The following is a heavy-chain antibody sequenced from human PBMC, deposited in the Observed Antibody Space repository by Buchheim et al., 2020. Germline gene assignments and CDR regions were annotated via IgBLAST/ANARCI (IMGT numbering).Heavy chain of an antibody. D-gene: IGHD5-12*01. CDR3: ARIVVEWLLRYYYYSMDV. V-gene: IGHV4-34*01. J-gene: IGHJ6*02. CDR1: GGSFSGYY. CDR2: INHSGST. Sequence: QVQLQQWGAGLLKPSETLSLTCAVYGGSFSGYYWSWIRQPPGKGLEWIGEINHSGSTNYNPSLKSRVTISVDTSKNQFSLKLSSVTAADTAVYYCARIVVEWLLRYYYYSMDVWGQGTT.